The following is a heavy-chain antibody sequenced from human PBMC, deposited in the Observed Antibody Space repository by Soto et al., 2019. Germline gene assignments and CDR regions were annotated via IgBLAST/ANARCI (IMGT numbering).Heavy chain of an antibody. Sequence: PSETLSLTCTVSGGSISSYYWSWIRQPPGKGLEWIGYIYYSGSTNYNPSLKSRVTISVDTSKNQFSLKLSSVTAADTAVYYCARGGAFQLHRPYYYYGMDVWGQGTTVTVSS. CDR3: ARGGAFQLHRPYYYYGMDV. CDR1: GGSISSYY. V-gene: IGHV4-59*01. J-gene: IGHJ6*02. CDR2: IYYSGST. D-gene: IGHD2-2*01.